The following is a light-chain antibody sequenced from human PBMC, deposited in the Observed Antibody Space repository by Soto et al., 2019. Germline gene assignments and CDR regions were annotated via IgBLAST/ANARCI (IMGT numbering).Light chain of an antibody. CDR3: QQYNSYPWT. CDR1: QRISSC. J-gene: IGKJ1*01. Sequence: DIQMTQSPPTLSASVGDRVTIPCRASQRISSCMAWYQQKPRKAPKLLIYKASSLESGVPSRFSVSGSETEFSLTISSLQPDYFATYDCQQYNSYPWTFGQGTRWIS. V-gene: IGKV1-5*03. CDR2: KAS.